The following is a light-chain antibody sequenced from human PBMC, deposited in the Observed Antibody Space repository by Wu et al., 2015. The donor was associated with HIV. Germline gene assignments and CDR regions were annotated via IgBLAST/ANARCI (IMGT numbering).Light chain of an antibody. CDR3: QQLSSPPFT. Sequence: IQLTQSPSSLSASVGDRVTITCRASQGIKSYLAWYQQKSGKAPKLLISATSILQSGVPSRFSGSGSGTDFTLTINSLQPDDFATYYCQQLSSPPFTFGPGTKVHI. J-gene: IGKJ3*01. CDR2: ATS. CDR1: QGIKSY. V-gene: IGKV1-9*01.